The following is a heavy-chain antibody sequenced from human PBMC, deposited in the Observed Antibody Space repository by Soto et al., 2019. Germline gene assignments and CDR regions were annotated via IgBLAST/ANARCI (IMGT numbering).Heavy chain of an antibody. CDR2: IYYSGST. J-gene: IGHJ5*02. CDR1: GGSISSGGYY. V-gene: IGHV4-31*03. D-gene: IGHD6-13*01. CDR3: ARDPGPGIAAAGFGWFDP. Sequence: QVQLQESGPGLVKPSQTLSLTCTVSGGSISSGGYYWSWIRQHPGKGLEWIGYIYYSGSTYYNPSLQSRVTISVDTSKNQFSLKLSSVTAADTAVYYCARDPGPGIAAAGFGWFDPWGQGTLVTVSS.